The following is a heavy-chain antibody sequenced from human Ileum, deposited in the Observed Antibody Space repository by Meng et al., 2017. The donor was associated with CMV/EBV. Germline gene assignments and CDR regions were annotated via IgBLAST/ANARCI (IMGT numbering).Heavy chain of an antibody. D-gene: IGHD3-10*01. CDR2: VDQTGGT. CDR3: SRGVTSAYYYHGLDV. V-gene: IGHV4-59*01. J-gene: IGHJ6*02. Sequence: SETLSLTCSVSGGSISGYYWSWIRQPPGKGLEWIGYVDQTGGTNYNPSLKSRVTILIDMSKRQFSLKLRSVSAADTAVYYCSRGVTSAYYYHGLDVWGQGTTGTVSS. CDR1: GGSISGYY.